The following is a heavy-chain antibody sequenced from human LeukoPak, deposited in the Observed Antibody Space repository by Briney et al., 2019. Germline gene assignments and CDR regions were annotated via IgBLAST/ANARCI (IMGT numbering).Heavy chain of an antibody. CDR3: AKEIGDYGDYLNYFDY. D-gene: IGHD4-17*01. CDR2: INTDGSIT. Sequence: GGSLRLSCAASGFTFSDYWIHWVRQAPGKGLVWVSRINTDGSITNYADSVKGRFSISRDNAKNTLYLQMSSLRAEDTAVYYCAKEIGDYGDYLNYFDYWGQGTLVTVSS. V-gene: IGHV3-74*01. CDR1: GFTFSDYW. J-gene: IGHJ4*02.